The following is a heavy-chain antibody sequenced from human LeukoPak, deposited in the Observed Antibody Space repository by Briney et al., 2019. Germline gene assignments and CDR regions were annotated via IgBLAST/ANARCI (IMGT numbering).Heavy chain of an antibody. CDR3: ARLKIRGIVVVTAIFDY. CDR2: IYTSGST. J-gene: IGHJ4*02. V-gene: IGHV4-4*07. D-gene: IGHD2-21*02. Sequence: SETLSLTCTVSGGSISSYYWSWIRQPAGKGLEWIGRIYTSGSTNYNPSLKSRVTISVDTSKNQFSLKLSSVTAADTAVYYCARLKIRGIVVVTAIFDYWGQGTLVTVSS. CDR1: GGSISSYY.